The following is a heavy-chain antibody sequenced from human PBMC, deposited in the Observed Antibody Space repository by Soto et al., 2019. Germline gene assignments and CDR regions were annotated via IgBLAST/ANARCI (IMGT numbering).Heavy chain of an antibody. V-gene: IGHV3-53*01. CDR1: GFTVSSNY. D-gene: IGHD2-15*01. Sequence: VGSLRLSCAASGFTVSSNYMSWVRQAPGKGLEWVSVIYSGGSTYYADSVKGRFTISRDNSKNTLYLQMNSLRAEDTAVYYCARDSRKRYCSGGSCYQTDYYYYGMDVWGQGTTVTVSS. CDR3: ARDSRKRYCSGGSCYQTDYYYYGMDV. J-gene: IGHJ6*02. CDR2: IYSGGST.